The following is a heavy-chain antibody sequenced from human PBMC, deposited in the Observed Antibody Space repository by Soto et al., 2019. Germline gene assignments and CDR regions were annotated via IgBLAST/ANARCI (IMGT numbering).Heavy chain of an antibody. D-gene: IGHD6-19*01. CDR3: ARAYRINGWSDYFFDY. Sequence: SETLSLTCTVSGDSLSGGDYYWSWIRQPPGKGLEWIGDIYYTGFTFYNPSLKSRLTISLDSSKDQFSLRLNSVTAADTAVYFCARAYRINGWSDYFFDYWGQGTLVTVSS. J-gene: IGHJ4*02. CDR2: IYYTGFT. V-gene: IGHV4-30-4*08. CDR1: GDSLSGGDYY.